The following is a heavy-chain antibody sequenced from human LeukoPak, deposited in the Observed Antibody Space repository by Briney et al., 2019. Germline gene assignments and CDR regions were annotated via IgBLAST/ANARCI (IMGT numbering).Heavy chain of an antibody. V-gene: IGHV3-30*02. CDR1: GFTFSSYG. CDR3: AKDFGYGPYYYYYYMDV. J-gene: IGHJ6*03. Sequence: GGSLRLSCAASGFTFSSYGMHWVRQAPCKGLEWVAFIRYDGSNKYYADSVKGRFTISRDNSKNTLYLQMNSLRAEDTAVYYCAKDFGYGPYYYYYYMDVWGKGTTVTVSS. D-gene: IGHD5-18*01. CDR2: IRYDGSNK.